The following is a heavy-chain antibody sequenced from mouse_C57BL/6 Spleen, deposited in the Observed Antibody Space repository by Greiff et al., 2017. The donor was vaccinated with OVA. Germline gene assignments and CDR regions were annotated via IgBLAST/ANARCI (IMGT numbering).Heavy chain of an antibody. V-gene: IGHV5-17*01. CDR3: ARDSNFYYFDY. J-gene: IGHJ2*01. Sequence: DVMLVESGGGLVKPGGSLKLSCAASGFTFSDYGMHWVRQAPEKGLEWVAYISSGSSTIYYADTVKGRFTISRDNAKNTLFLQMTSLRSEDTAMYYCARDSNFYYFDYWGQGTTLTVSS. CDR2: ISSGSSTI. CDR1: GFTFSDYG. D-gene: IGHD2-5*01.